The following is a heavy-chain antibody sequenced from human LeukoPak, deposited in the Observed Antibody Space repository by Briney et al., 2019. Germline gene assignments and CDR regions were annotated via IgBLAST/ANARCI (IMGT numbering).Heavy chain of an antibody. V-gene: IGHV1-69*04. CDR2: IIPILGIA. CDR1: GGTFSSYA. D-gene: IGHD1-1*01. CDR3: ARRVKRGNYGMDV. Sequence: VASVKVSCKASGGTFSSYAISWVRQAPGQGLEWMGRIIPILGIANYAQKFQGRVTITADKSTSTAYMELSSLRSEDTAVYYCARRVKRGNYGMDVWGQGTTVTVSS. J-gene: IGHJ6*02.